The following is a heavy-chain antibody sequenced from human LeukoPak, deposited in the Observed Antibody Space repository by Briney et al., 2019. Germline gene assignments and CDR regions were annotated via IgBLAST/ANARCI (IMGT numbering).Heavy chain of an antibody. CDR1: GYSFTSYW. CDR3: AVSPGIAVAPWDLQH. CDR2: IYPGDSDT. D-gene: IGHD6-19*01. J-gene: IGHJ1*01. V-gene: IGHV5-51*01. Sequence: GEPLKISCKGSGYSFTSYWIGWGRHMPGKGLEWMGIIYPGDSDTRYSPSFQDKVTISADKSISTAYLQWSSLKASDTAMYYCAVSPGIAVAPWDLQHWGQGTLVTVSS.